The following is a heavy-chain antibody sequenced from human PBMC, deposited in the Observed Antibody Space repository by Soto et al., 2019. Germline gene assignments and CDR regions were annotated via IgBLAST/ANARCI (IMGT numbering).Heavy chain of an antibody. V-gene: IGHV1-69*13. Sequence: SVKVSCKASGGTFSSYAISWVRQAPGQGLEWMGGIIPIFGTANYAQKFQGRVTITADESTSTAYMELSSLRSEDTAVYYCARVVDWIQLGYYYGMDVWGQGTTVTVSS. CDR1: GGTFSSYA. D-gene: IGHD5-18*01. CDR2: IIPIFGTA. J-gene: IGHJ6*02. CDR3: ARVVDWIQLGYYYGMDV.